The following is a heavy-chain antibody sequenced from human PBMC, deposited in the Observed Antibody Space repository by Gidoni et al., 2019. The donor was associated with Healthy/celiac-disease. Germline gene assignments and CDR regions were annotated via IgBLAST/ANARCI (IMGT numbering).Heavy chain of an antibody. V-gene: IGHV3-21*01. Sequence: EVQLVESGGGLVKPGGSLRLYCAASGFTFSSSSMNWVRQAPGKGLEWVSSISSSSSYIYYADSVKGRFTISRDNAKNSLYLQMNSLRAEDTAVYYCARAFLGYCSGGSCYSGAVGYWGQGTLVTVSS. CDR3: ARAFLGYCSGGSCYSGAVGY. CDR2: ISSSSSYI. CDR1: GFTFSSSS. J-gene: IGHJ4*02. D-gene: IGHD2-15*01.